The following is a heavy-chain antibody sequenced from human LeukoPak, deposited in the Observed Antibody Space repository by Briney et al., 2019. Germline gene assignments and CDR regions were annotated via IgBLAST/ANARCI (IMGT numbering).Heavy chain of an antibody. CDR3: ARFAVHRRLLVAGQFGLDY. D-gene: IGHD6-19*01. J-gene: IGHJ4*02. V-gene: IGHV1-2*02. CDR1: GYTFTDYY. Sequence: ASVKVSCKASGYTFTDYYMHWVRQAPGQGPEWMGWINSNSGATNYAQKFQGRVTMTRDTSTSTVYMELSSLRSDDTAVYYCARFAVHRRLLVAGQFGLDYWGQGTLVTVSS. CDR2: INSNSGAT.